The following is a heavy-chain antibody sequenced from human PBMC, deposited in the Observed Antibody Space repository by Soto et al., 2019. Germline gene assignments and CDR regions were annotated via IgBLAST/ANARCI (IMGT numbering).Heavy chain of an antibody. V-gene: IGHV4-30-4*01. CDR3: ARGPVMVYDFDY. J-gene: IGHJ4*02. Sequence: QVQLQESGPGLVKPSQTLSLTCTVSGGSISSGDYYWSWIRQPPGKGLEWIGYIYYSGSTYYNPSLKSRVTIAVDTSKNQFALKLSSVTAAGTAVYYCARGPVMVYDFDYWGQGTLVTVSS. D-gene: IGHD2-8*01. CDR2: IYYSGST. CDR1: GGSISSGDYY.